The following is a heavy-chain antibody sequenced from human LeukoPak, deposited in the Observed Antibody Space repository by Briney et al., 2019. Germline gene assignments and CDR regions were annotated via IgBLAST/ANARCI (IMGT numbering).Heavy chain of an antibody. V-gene: IGHV3-53*01. CDR1: GFTVSGNY. D-gene: IGHD4-23*01. CDR2: IYSGDTT. Sequence: GGSLRLSCAVSGFTVSGNYMSWVRQAPGKGLEWVSLIYSGDTTLYSDSVKGRFTISRDISKNTVYLQMNSLRAEDTAVYYCARRAGGYSHPYDYWGQGILVTVSS. J-gene: IGHJ4*02. CDR3: ARRAGGYSHPYDY.